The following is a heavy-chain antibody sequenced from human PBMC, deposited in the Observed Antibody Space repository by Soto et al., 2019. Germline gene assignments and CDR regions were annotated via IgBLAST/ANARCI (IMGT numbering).Heavy chain of an antibody. CDR2: INGDGTGT. Sequence: EVQLVESGGGLVQPGGSLRLSCAASGFTLSNYWMHWVRQAPGKGLVWVSRINGDGTGTNYADSVKGQFTISRDNAKNTLYLQMNSLRAEDTAVYYCGRGASGSYRLDYWGQGTLVTVSS. CDR3: GRGASGSYRLDY. J-gene: IGHJ4*02. V-gene: IGHV3-74*01. D-gene: IGHD3-10*01. CDR1: GFTLSNYW.